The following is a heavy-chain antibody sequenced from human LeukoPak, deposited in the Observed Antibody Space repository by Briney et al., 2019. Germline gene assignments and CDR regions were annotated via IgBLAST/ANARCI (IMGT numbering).Heavy chain of an antibody. Sequence: PGGSLRLSCAASGFTFSNAWMSWVRQAPGKGLEWVGRIKSKTDGGTTDYAAPVKGRFTISRDDSKNTLYLQMNSLKTEDTAVYYCTTFISGSYPIRDYWGQGTLVTVSS. CDR3: TTFISGSYPIRDY. J-gene: IGHJ4*02. V-gene: IGHV3-15*01. CDR2: IKSKTDGGTT. D-gene: IGHD1-26*01. CDR1: GFTFSNAW.